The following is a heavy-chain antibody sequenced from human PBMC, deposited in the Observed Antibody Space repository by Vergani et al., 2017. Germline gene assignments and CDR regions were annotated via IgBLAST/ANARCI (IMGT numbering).Heavy chain of an antibody. Sequence: EVQLVESGGGLVQPGGSLRLSCAASGFTVNSDYMSWVRQAPGKGLEWVSIIYSGGSTYYADSVKGRFTISRDNSKNTLYLQMNSLRAEDTAVYYCARVSIVTSAFDIWGQGTMVTVSS. CDR1: GFTVNSDY. D-gene: IGHD2/OR15-2a*01. V-gene: IGHV3-66*01. J-gene: IGHJ3*02. CDR3: ARVSIVTSAFDI. CDR2: IYSGGST.